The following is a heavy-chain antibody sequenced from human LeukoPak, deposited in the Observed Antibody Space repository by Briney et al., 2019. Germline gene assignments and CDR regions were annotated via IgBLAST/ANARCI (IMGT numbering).Heavy chain of an antibody. CDR2: IYSGRTT. V-gene: IGHV4-39*01. Sequence: NPSETLSLTCTVSAGSISSSSHHWGWIRQSPGKGLEWIGSIYSGRTTYYNPSLNNRVTISVVTSKNQFSLQLNSVTAADTSVYYCVRHDGRGGSTMGALDSWGQGSLVTVSS. J-gene: IGHJ4*02. CDR1: AGSISSSSHH. D-gene: IGHD5/OR15-5a*01. CDR3: VRHDGRGGSTMGALDS.